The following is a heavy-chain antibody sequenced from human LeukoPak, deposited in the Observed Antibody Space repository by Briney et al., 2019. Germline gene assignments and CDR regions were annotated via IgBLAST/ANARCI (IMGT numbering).Heavy chain of an antibody. Sequence: GGPLRLSCAASGFTFSSYWMNWVRQAPGKGLVWVSHINSDGSVTNYADSVKGRFTISRDNAKNTLYLQMNSLRAEDTAVYYCARRWQSNQGDAYDFWGQGTMVTVSS. J-gene: IGHJ3*01. D-gene: IGHD4-11*01. V-gene: IGHV3-74*01. CDR1: GFTFSSYW. CDR3: ARRWQSNQGDAYDF. CDR2: INSDGSVT.